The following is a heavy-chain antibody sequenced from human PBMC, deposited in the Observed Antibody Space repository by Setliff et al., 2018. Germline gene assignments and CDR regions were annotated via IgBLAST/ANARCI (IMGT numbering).Heavy chain of an antibody. V-gene: IGHV3-11*06. CDR1: GFKFSDYF. J-gene: IGHJ4*02. CDR3: ARGQAGVYDY. CDR2: ISDSSRTHT. Sequence: PGGSLRLSCEASGFKFSDYFMSWIRQAPGKGLEWLSHISDSSRTHTAYADSVRGRFTISSDNAKNSVYLQMNSLGAEDTAVYYCARGQAGVYDYWGQGTLVTVSS. D-gene: IGHD3-10*01.